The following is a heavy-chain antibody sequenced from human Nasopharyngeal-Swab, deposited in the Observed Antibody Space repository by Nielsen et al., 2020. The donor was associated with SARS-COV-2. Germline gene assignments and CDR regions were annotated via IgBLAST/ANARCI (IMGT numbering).Heavy chain of an antibody. CDR2: ISWNSGSI. Sequence: GGSLKLSCAASGFTFDDYAMHWVRQAPGKGLEWVSGISWNSGSIGYADSVKGRFTISRDNAKNSLYLQMNSLRAEDTALYYCAKTYSSSWYRRHAFDIWGQGTVVTVSS. V-gene: IGHV3-9*01. J-gene: IGHJ3*02. D-gene: IGHD6-13*01. CDR1: GFTFDDYA. CDR3: AKTYSSSWYRRHAFDI.